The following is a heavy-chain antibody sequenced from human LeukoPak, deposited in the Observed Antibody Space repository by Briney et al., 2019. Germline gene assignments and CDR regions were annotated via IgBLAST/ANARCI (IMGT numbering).Heavy chain of an antibody. Sequence: PSETLSLTCAVYGGSFSGYYWSWIRQPPGKGLEWIGYIYYSGSTYYNPSLKSRVTISVDTSKNQFSLKLSSVTAADTAVYYCARDENDYSNYLANWGQGTLVTVSS. CDR2: IYYSGST. J-gene: IGHJ4*02. CDR1: GGSFSGYY. D-gene: IGHD4-11*01. V-gene: IGHV4-30-4*08. CDR3: ARDENDYSNYLAN.